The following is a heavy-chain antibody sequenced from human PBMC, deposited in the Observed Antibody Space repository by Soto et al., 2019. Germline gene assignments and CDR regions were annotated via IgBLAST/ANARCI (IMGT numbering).Heavy chain of an antibody. CDR3: GASGSYFLTGYSRRNMDV. V-gene: IGHV1-2*02. CDR1: GYSFTGLY. Sequence: ASVKVSCKASGYSFTGLYLHWVRQAPGRGLGWMGWINPNSGRTKFAQKFQGRVTMSRDTSISTGYMELASLTSDDTAVYYCGASGSYFLTGYSRRNMDVWGQGTTVTVSS. CDR2: INPNSGRT. J-gene: IGHJ6*02. D-gene: IGHD2-15*01.